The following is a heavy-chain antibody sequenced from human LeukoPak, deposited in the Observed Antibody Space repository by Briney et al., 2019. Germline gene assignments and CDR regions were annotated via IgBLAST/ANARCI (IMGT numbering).Heavy chain of an antibody. CDR1: GFTFSSYA. CDR2: ISGSGGST. Sequence: PGGSLRLSCAASGFTFSSYAMSWVRQAPGKGLEWVSAISGSGGSTYCADSVKGRFTISRDNSKNTLYLQMNSLRAEDTAVYYCAKDIQDRVFDYVWGSYLPGSTFDYWGQGTLVTVSS. J-gene: IGHJ4*02. V-gene: IGHV3-23*01. CDR3: AKDIQDRVFDYVWGSYLPGSTFDY. D-gene: IGHD3-16*02.